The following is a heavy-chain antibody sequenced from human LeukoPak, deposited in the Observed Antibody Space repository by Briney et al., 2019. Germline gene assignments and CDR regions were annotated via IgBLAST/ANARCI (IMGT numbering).Heavy chain of an antibody. D-gene: IGHD1-26*01. CDR2: INPNSGGT. CDR1: GYTFTGYY. J-gene: IGHJ4*02. Sequence: GASVKVSCKASGYTFTGYYMRWVRQAPGQGLEWMGWINPNSGGTNYAQKFQGRVTMTRDTSISTVYMEMSRLRYDDTAVYYCARPYFQWELRYWGPGTLVTVSS. V-gene: IGHV1-2*02. CDR3: ARPYFQWELRY.